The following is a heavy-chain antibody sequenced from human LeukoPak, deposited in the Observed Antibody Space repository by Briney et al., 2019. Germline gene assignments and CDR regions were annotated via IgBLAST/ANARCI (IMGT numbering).Heavy chain of an antibody. CDR2: ISYDGSNK. V-gene: IGHV3-30*04. CDR1: GFTFSSYA. J-gene: IGHJ5*02. D-gene: IGHD3-3*01. CDR3: ARERPYYDFWSGYYTGWFDP. Sequence: PGGSLRLSCAASGFTFSSYAMHWVRQAPGKGLEWVAVISYDGSNKYYADSVKGRFTISRDNSKNTLYLQMNSLRAEDTAVYYCARERPYYDFWSGYYTGWFDPWGQGTLVTVSS.